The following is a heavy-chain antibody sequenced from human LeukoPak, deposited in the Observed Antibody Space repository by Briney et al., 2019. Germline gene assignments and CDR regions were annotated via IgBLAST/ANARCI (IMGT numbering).Heavy chain of an antibody. V-gene: IGHV3-21*01. CDR3: ARVAGYSYGYLDH. J-gene: IGHJ4*02. Sequence: GGSLRLSCAASGFTFSSYSMNWVRQAPGKGLEWVSSISSSSSYIYYADSVKGRFTISRDNAKNSLYLQMNSLRAEDTAVYYCARVAGYSYGYLDHWGQGTLVTVSS. D-gene: IGHD5-18*01. CDR1: GFTFSSYS. CDR2: ISSSSSYI.